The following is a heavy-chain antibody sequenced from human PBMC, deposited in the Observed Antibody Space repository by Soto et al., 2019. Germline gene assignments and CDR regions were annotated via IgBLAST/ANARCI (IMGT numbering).Heavy chain of an antibody. CDR1: GDSISKYY. Sequence: SETLSLTCTVSGDSISKYYWNRIRQPAGKGLEWIGRIHSTRSPNYNPSLKSRVTMSVDTSKNQFSLKLNLTSVTAAGTAVYYCARSPAYGDYANLDTWGQGTLVTVSS. V-gene: IGHV4-4*07. CDR3: ARSPAYGDYANLDT. CDR2: IHSTRSP. D-gene: IGHD4-17*01. J-gene: IGHJ5*02.